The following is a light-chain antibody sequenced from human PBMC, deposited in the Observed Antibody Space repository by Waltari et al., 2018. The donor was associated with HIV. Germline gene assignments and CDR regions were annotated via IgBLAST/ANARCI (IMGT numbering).Light chain of an antibody. CDR3: QALDSNTVV. Sequence: SYELTQPPSLSVSPGQTATITCSGYKLGDKFVSWYQQKPGQSPFLVIFQDTKRPSGIPWRFSGSSSGNTATLTIRGTQAMDEADYYCQALDSNTVVFGGGTKLAVL. V-gene: IGLV3-1*01. CDR1: KLGDKF. CDR2: QDT. J-gene: IGLJ3*02.